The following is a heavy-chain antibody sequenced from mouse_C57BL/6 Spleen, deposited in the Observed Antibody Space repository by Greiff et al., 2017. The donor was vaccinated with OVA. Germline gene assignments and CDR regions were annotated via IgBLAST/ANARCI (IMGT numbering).Heavy chain of an antibody. CDR1: GYTFTSYW. V-gene: IGHV1-50*01. Sequence: QVQLQQPGAELVKPGASVKLSCKASGYTFTSYWMQGVKQRPGQGLEWIGEIDPSDSYTNYNQKFKGKATLTVDTSSSTAYMQLSSLTSEDSAVYYCAGSSSSWFAYWGQGTLVTVSA. D-gene: IGHD1-1*01. CDR3: AGSSSSWFAY. J-gene: IGHJ3*01. CDR2: IDPSDSYT.